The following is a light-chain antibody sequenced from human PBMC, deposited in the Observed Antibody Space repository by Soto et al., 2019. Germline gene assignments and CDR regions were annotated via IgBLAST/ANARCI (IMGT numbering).Light chain of an antibody. V-gene: IGLV2-14*01. CDR1: SSDVAAYKY. Sequence: QSVLTQPASVSGSPGQSITLSCTGTSSDVAAYKYVSWYQQHPGKVPKLIIYEVSNRPSGVSNRFSGSRSGNTASLTISGLQTEDEADYYCTSYTNRNTVVFGGGTQLTVL. J-gene: IGLJ3*02. CDR3: TSYTNRNTVV. CDR2: EVS.